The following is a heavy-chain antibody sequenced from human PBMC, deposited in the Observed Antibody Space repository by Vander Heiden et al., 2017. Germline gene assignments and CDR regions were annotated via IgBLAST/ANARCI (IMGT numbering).Heavy chain of an antibody. CDR2: IYYSGST. CDR3: ARQSITMVRGVLGWFDP. J-gene: IGHJ5*02. V-gene: IGHV4-39*01. CDR1: GGPISSSSYY. D-gene: IGHD3-10*01. Sequence: QLPLQESGPGLVKPSETLSLTCTVPGGPISSSSYYWGWIRQPPGKGLEWIGSIYYSGSTYYNPSLKSRVTISVDTSKNQFSLKLSSVTAADTAVYYCARQSITMVRGVLGWFDPWGQGTLVTVSS.